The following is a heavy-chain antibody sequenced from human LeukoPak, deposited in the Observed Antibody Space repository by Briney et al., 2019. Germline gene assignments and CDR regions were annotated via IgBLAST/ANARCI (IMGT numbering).Heavy chain of an antibody. Sequence: PGGSLRLSCAASGFTFSSYWMSWVRQAPGKGLEWVANIKQDGSDKYCVDSVKGRFAISRDNAKNSLYLQMNSLRAEDTAVYYCARDLEPGLEMATIRGDWGQGTLVTVSS. CDR3: ARDLEPGLEMATIRGD. CDR2: IKQDGSDK. D-gene: IGHD5-24*01. CDR1: GFTFSSYW. V-gene: IGHV3-7*01. J-gene: IGHJ4*02.